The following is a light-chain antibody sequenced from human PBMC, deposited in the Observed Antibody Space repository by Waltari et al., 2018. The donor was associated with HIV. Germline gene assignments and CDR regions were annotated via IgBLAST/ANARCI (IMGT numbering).Light chain of an antibody. CDR1: SSDIGAYEY. V-gene: IGLV2-14*03. Sequence: QSALPPPASVSGSPGQSITISCTGTSSDIGAYEYVSWYRQHPDKAPQLLIYDVFYRPTGVSHRFSGSKSGNTASLTISGLQAEDEAVYSSSSYTTTNTIIFGGGTKLTVL. CDR2: DVF. J-gene: IGLJ2*01. CDR3: SSYTTTNTII.